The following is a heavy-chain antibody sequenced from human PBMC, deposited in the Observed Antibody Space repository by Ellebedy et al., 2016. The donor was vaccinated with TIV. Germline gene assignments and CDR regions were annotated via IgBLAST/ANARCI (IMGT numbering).Heavy chain of an antibody. V-gene: IGHV4-4*07. CDR2: IYTSGST. Sequence: SETLSLTXTVSGGSISSHYWSWIRQPAGKGLEWIGRIYTSGSTNYNPSLKSRVTMSVDTSKNQFSLKLSSVTAADTAVYYCARGGRSSSWTWFNPWGQGTLVTVSS. CDR3: ARGGRSSSWTWFNP. D-gene: IGHD6-13*01. J-gene: IGHJ5*02. CDR1: GGSISSHY.